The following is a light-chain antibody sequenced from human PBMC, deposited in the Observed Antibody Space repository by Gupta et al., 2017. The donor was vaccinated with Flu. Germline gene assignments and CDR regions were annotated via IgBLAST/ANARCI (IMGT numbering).Light chain of an antibody. CDR3: QQYGSTPRT. CDR1: QIVNNNY. J-gene: IGKJ1*01. CDR2: GAY. Sequence: EIVLTQSPATLSLSPGERATLSCRASQIVNNNYLAWFQLTPGQAPRLLIYGAYYRATGIPDRFSGRGSGTDFTLTISRLEPEDFAVYSCQQYGSTPRTFGQGTRVGIK. V-gene: IGKV3-20*01.